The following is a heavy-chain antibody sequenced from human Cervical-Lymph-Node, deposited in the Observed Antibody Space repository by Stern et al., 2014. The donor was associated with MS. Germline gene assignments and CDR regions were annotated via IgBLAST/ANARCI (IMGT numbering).Heavy chain of an antibody. V-gene: IGHV1-18*01. CDR2: SSGYKGNT. CDR3: AIMGTNGIDV. D-gene: IGHD5-18*01. CDR1: GDTFGTYG. J-gene: IGHJ6*02. Sequence: VQLVESGTEVKKPGASVKVSCKASGDTFGTYGVNWVRQAPGQRLEWLGWSSGYKGNTSNAQRLQGRVTLTTDTSTTTAYMELRSLRSDDTAVYYCAIMGTNGIDVWGQGTTVTVSS.